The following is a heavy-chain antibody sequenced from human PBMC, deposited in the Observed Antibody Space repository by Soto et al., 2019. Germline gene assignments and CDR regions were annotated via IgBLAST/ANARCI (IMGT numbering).Heavy chain of an antibody. Sequence: SETLSLTCTVSGGSISSSSYYWGWIRQPPGKGLEWIGSIYYSGSTYYNPSLKSRVTISVDTSKNQFSLKLSSVTAADTAVYYCARQVWFGELPRVHFDYWGQGTLVTVSS. CDR2: IYYSGST. D-gene: IGHD3-10*01. CDR3: ARQVWFGELPRVHFDY. CDR1: GGSISSSSYY. V-gene: IGHV4-39*01. J-gene: IGHJ4*02.